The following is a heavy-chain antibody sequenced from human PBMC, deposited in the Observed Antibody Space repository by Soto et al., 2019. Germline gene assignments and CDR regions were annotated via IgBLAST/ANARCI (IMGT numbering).Heavy chain of an antibody. CDR1: GGSISSGDYY. V-gene: IGHV4-30-4*01. Sequence: SETLSLTCTVSGGSISSGDYYWRWIRQPPGKGLEWIGYIYYSGSTYYNPSLKSRVTISVDTSKNQFSLKLSSVTAADTAVYYCARGGTTTFDYWGQGTLVTVSS. CDR2: IYYSGST. J-gene: IGHJ4*02. D-gene: IGHD3-16*01. CDR3: ARGGTTTFDY.